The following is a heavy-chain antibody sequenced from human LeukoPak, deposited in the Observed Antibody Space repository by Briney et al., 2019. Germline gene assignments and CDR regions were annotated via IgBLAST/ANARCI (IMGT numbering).Heavy chain of an antibody. CDR2: IYYSGST. D-gene: IGHD3-10*01. J-gene: IGHJ4*02. CDR1: GASISSYY. V-gene: IGHV4-59*01. CDR3: ARGEDNYGSGTYYLFDY. Sequence: SETLSLTCSVSGASISSYYWSWIRQPPGKGLEWIGYIYYSGSTNYNPSLKSRVTISVDTSKNQFSLKLSSVTAADTAVYFCARGEDNYGSGTYYLFDYWGQGTLVTVSS.